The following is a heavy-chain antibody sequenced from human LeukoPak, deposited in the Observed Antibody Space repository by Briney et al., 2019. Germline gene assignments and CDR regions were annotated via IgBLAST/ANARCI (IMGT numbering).Heavy chain of an antibody. Sequence: GGSLRLSCAASGFTFREYSMSWVRQAPGKGLVWVSRISTDGSTTGYAESVRGRFTTSRDNTKNTVYLQMSSLRAEDTAVYYCTRDRTTVTLFDYWGQGALVTVSS. D-gene: IGHD4-17*01. CDR3: TRDRTTVTLFDY. J-gene: IGHJ4*02. V-gene: IGHV3-74*01. CDR1: GFTFREYS. CDR2: ISTDGSTT.